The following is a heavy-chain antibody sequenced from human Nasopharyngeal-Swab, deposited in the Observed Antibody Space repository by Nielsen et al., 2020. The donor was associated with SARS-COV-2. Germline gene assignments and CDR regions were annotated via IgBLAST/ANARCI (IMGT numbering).Heavy chain of an antibody. CDR2: INPNSGGT. CDR3: ARGPYYDFWSGYSSYYYMDV. Sequence: ASVKVSCKASGYTFTGYYMHWVRQAPGQGLEWMGWINPNSGGTNYAQKFQGWVTMTRDTSISTAHMELSRLRSDDTAVYYCARGPYYDFWSGYSSYYYMDVWGKGTTVTVSS. D-gene: IGHD3-3*01. CDR1: GYTFTGYY. J-gene: IGHJ6*03. V-gene: IGHV1-2*04.